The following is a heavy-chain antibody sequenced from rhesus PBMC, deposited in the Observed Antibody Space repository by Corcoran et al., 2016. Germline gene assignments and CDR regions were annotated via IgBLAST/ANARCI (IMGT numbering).Heavy chain of an antibody. V-gene: IGHV3-116*02. CDR3: ASSLPPLYGNYFDY. CDR1: GFTFSDYY. D-gene: IGHD4-29*01. CDR2: IKNKANGGQT. J-gene: IGHJ4*01. Sequence: EVRLVESGGGLVQPGGSLRLSCAASGFTFSDYYMSWVRQAPGNGPEWVGFIKNKANGGQTEYAASVKGRFTISRDDSKSIASLQMNSLKTEDTAVYYCASSLPPLYGNYFDYWGQGVLVTVSS.